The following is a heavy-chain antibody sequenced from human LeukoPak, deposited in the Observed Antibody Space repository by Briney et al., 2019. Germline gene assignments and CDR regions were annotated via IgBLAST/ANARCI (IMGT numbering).Heavy chain of an antibody. V-gene: IGHV3-74*01. CDR1: GFTFSSYW. D-gene: IGHD3-10*01. Sequence: GGSLRLSCAASGFTFSSYWMHWVRQAPGKGLVWVSRINSDGSSTSYADSVKGRFTISRDNAKNTLYLQMNSLRAEDTAVYYCARRVRGVIISYGMDVWGKGTTVTVSS. CDR2: INSDGSST. J-gene: IGHJ6*04. CDR3: ARRVRGVIISYGMDV.